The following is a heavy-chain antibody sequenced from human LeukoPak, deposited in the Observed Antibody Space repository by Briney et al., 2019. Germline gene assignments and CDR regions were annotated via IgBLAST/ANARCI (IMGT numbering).Heavy chain of an antibody. CDR3: VREARGYHYTYFDY. Sequence: PGGSLRLSCTASGFTLGSHDMHWVRQTTGEGLEWVAAIASGFQTFYAGSVKGRFTVSREDAKNSSYLQMNSLRAGDTAVYYCVREARGYHYTYFDYWGQGTLVTVSS. V-gene: IGHV3-13*01. CDR2: IASGFQT. CDR1: GFTLGSHD. D-gene: IGHD5-18*01. J-gene: IGHJ4*02.